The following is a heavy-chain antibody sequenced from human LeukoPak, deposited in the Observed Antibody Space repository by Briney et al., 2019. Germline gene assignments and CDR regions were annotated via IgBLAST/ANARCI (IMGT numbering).Heavy chain of an antibody. CDR1: GFTFSSYS. CDR2: ISSSSSYI. D-gene: IGHD1-14*01. V-gene: IGHV3-21*01. CDR3: ARGPQPGLDY. J-gene: IGHJ4*02. Sequence: GGSLRLSCAASGFTFSSYSMNWVRQAPGKGLEWVSSISSSSSYIYYADSVKGRFTISRDNAKNSLYPQMNSLRAEDTAVYYCARGPQPGLDYWGQGTLVTVSS.